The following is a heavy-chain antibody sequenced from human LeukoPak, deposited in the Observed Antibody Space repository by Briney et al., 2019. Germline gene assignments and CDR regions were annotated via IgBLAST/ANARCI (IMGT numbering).Heavy chain of an antibody. J-gene: IGHJ4*02. CDR2: ISWNSGSI. Sequence: EPGGSLRLSCAASGFTFDDYAMHWVRQAPGKGLEWVSGISWNSGSIGYADSVKGRFTISRDNSKNTLYLQMNSLKTEDTAVYYCTTAYCSSTSCYGWGQGTLVTVSS. CDR3: TTAYCSSTSCYG. D-gene: IGHD2-2*01. CDR1: GFTFDDYA. V-gene: IGHV3-9*01.